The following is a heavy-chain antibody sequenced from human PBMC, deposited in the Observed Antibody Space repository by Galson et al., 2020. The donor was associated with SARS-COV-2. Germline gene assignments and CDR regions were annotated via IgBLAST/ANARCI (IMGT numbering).Heavy chain of an antibody. D-gene: IGHD3-9*01. V-gene: IGHV4-39*01. Sequence: SETLSLTCTVSGGSISSSSYYWGWLRQPPGKGLEWIGSIYYSGSTYYNPSLKSRVTISVDTSKNQFSLKLSSVTAADTAVYYCARRGDILTEFDYWGQGTLVTVSS. CDR2: IYYSGST. CDR1: GGSISSSSYY. CDR3: ARRGDILTEFDY. J-gene: IGHJ4*02.